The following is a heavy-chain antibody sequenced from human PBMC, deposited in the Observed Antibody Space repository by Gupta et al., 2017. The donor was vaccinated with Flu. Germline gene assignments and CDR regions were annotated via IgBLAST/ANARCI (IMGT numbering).Heavy chain of an antibody. CDR3: AKDPPYSYDSSGYFHH. CDR2: ISAYGGNI. V-gene: IGHV3-23*01. D-gene: IGHD3-22*01. J-gene: IGHJ1*01. CDR1: GYTFKNYA. Sequence: EVQLLESGGGVVQPGESLRLSCVGSGYTFKNYAMSWVRQAPGKGLEWVSAISAYGGNIVYAESVRGRFTISRDNSKNTLFLQMHDLRAEDTAIYYCAKDPPYSYDSSGYFHHWGQGTPVTVSS.